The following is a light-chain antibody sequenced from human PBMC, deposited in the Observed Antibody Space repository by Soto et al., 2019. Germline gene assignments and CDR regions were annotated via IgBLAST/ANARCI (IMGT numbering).Light chain of an antibody. CDR2: DVT. CDR3: CSYGGTYNLI. J-gene: IGLJ2*01. V-gene: IGLV2-11*01. Sequence: QSALTQPRSVSGSPGQSVTISCTVTGSDVAGYNYVSWYQQHPGKAPKLMIYDVTKRPSGVPDRFSGSKSGNTASLTISGLQAEDEADYYCCSYGGTYNLIFGGGTK. CDR1: GSDVAGYNY.